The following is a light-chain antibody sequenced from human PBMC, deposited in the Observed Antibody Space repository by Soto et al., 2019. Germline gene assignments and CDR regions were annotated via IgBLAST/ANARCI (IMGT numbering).Light chain of an antibody. J-gene: IGKJ5*01. V-gene: IGKV3-20*01. CDR1: QSSGSNF. Sequence: EIVLTQSPGTLSLSPGERATLSCKTSQSSGSNFLAWYQHKPGQAPRLLIYASSNRATGIPARFSGSASGTDFALSINRLVPEDFAVYYCHFYGISPHFGQGARLEIK. CDR2: ASS. CDR3: HFYGISPH.